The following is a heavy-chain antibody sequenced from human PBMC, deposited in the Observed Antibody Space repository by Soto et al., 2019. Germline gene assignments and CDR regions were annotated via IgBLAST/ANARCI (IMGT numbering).Heavy chain of an antibody. CDR2: IYYSGST. CDR3: AAPGSVVVTAFDAFDI. D-gene: IGHD2-21*02. CDR1: GGSISSYY. J-gene: IGHJ3*02. V-gene: IGHV4-59*01. Sequence: PSETLSLTCTVSGGSISSYYLSWIRQPPGKGLEWIGYIYYSGSTNYNPSLKSRVTISVDTSKNQFSLKLSSVTAADTAVYYCAAPGSVVVTAFDAFDIWGQGTMVTVSS.